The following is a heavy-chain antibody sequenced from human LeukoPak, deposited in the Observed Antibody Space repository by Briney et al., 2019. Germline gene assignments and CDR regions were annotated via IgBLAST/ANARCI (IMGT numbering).Heavy chain of an antibody. CDR1: GYTFTSYG. Sequence: ASVKVSCKASGYTFTSYGISWVRQAPGQGLEWMGWISAYNGKTNYAQKLQGRVTMTTDTSTSTAYMELRSLRSDDTAVYYCARDSTYDYVCGSYRYPFDYWGQGTLVTVSS. CDR3: ARDSTYDYVCGSYRYPFDY. CDR2: ISAYNGKT. V-gene: IGHV1-18*01. J-gene: IGHJ4*02. D-gene: IGHD3-16*02.